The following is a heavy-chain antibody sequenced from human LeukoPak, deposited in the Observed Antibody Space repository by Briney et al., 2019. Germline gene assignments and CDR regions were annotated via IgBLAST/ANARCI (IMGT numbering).Heavy chain of an antibody. D-gene: IGHD2-2*02. J-gene: IGHJ6*03. CDR1: GYTFTDYY. Sequence: GASVKVSCKASGYTFTDYYMHWVQQAPGKGLEWMGRVDPEDGETIYAEKFQGRVTITADTSTDTAYMELSSLRSEDTAVYYCATDFPVDIVVVPAAIQQDYYYYYMDVWGKGTTVTVSS. CDR2: VDPEDGET. CDR3: ATDFPVDIVVVPAAIQQDYYYYYMDV. V-gene: IGHV1-69-2*01.